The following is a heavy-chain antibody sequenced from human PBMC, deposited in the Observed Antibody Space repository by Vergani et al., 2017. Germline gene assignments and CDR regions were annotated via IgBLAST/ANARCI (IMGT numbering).Heavy chain of an antibody. CDR1: GFTFDDYA. CDR2: ISWNSGSI. CDR3: TTDWGEG. D-gene: IGHD3-16*01. V-gene: IGHV3-9*01. J-gene: IGHJ4*02. Sequence: VQLVESGGGLVKPGGSLRLSCAASGFTFDDYAMHWVRQAPGKGLEWVSGISWNSGSIGYADSVKGRFTISRDNAKNSLYLQMNSLRAEDTALYYCTTDWGEGGGQGTLVTVSS.